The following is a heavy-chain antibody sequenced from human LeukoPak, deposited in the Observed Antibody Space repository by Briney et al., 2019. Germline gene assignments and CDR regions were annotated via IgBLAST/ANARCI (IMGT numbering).Heavy chain of an antibody. J-gene: IGHJ3*02. Sequence: PSETLSLTCTVSGDSIGSHYWSWIRQPPGKGLEWIGYVFYVGSTNYNPSLKSRVTISVDTSKNQFSLKLNFVTAADTAVYYCARDYYNSRGEAFDIWGQGTMVTVPS. CDR1: GDSIGSHY. CDR3: ARDYYNSRGEAFDI. V-gene: IGHV4-59*11. CDR2: VFYVGST. D-gene: IGHD2/OR15-2a*01.